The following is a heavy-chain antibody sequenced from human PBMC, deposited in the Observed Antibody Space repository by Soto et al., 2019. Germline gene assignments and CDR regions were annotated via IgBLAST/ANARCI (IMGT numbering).Heavy chain of an antibody. CDR1: GFTFSSYG. Sequence: QVQLVESGGGVVQPGRSLRLSCAASGFTFSSYGMHWVRQAPGKGLEWVAAIWYDGSNKYYADSVKGRFTISRDNSKNRLYLQVICLRAADTAENYGASEYCSGDSCYCDGMDVWGHGTTVTVSS. J-gene: IGHJ6*02. D-gene: IGHD2-15*01. V-gene: IGHV3-33*01. CDR2: IWYDGSNK. CDR3: ASEYCSGDSCYCDGMDV.